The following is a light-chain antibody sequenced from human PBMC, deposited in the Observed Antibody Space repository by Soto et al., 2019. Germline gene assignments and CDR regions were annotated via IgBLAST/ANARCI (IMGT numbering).Light chain of an antibody. V-gene: IGKV1-39*01. CDR1: QSISRY. J-gene: IGKJ4*01. CDR3: QRSDSTPLT. CDR2: AAS. Sequence: DIQMTQSPSSLSASVGDRVTITCRASQSISRYLNWYQQEPGKVPKLLIYAASSLQSGVPSRFSGSGSGTDFTLTISSLQPEDFATYYCQRSDSTPLTFGGGTKVEIK.